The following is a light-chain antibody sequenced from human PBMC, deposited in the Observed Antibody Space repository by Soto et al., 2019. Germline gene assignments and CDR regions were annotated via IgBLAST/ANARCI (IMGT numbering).Light chain of an antibody. J-gene: IGKJ1*01. CDR2: GAS. Sequence: DIVLTQTPGTLSLSPGERATLACRASQTISNNYLAWYQQKPGQAPRLFIDGASTRAIGVPDRFSGSGSGTDFSLTISRLEPEDFAVYYCQQYGTSPRTFGQGTKVDIK. CDR1: QTISNNY. V-gene: IGKV3-20*01. CDR3: QQYGTSPRT.